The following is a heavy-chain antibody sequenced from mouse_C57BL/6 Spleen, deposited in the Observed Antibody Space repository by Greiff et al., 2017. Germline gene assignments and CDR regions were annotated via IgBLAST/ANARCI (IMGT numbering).Heavy chain of an antibody. D-gene: IGHD1-1*01. CDR2: IYPCNGNT. V-gene: IGHV1-61*01. CDR3: PCRYYGCYWDF. CDR1: GYTFTSYW. J-gene: IGHJ1*03. Sequence: VQLQQPGAELVRPGASVKLSCKASGYTFTSYWMDWVKQRPGQGLEWIGNIYPCNGNTHYNYKFKDKATLTVDKSSSTAYMQLRSLTSEDSAVYYCPCRYYGCYWDFGGRGTAATVS.